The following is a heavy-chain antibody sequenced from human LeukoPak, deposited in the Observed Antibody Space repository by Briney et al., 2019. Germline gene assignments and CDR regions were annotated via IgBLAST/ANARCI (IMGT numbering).Heavy chain of an antibody. Sequence: SETLSLTCTVSGGSISSGGYYWSWIRQHPGKGLAWIGYIYYSGSTYYNPSLRSRVTISLDTSKNQFSLKLSSVTAADTAVYYCARVGYGSATGFDSWGQGTLVTVSS. CDR3: ARVGYGSATGFDS. D-gene: IGHD2-2*01. CDR1: GGSISSGGYY. J-gene: IGHJ4*02. CDR2: IYYSGST. V-gene: IGHV4-31*03.